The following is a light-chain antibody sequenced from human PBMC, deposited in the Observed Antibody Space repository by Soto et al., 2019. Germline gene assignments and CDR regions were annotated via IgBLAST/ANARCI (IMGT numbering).Light chain of an antibody. J-gene: IGLJ2*01. CDR1: SSDVGGYND. V-gene: IGLV2-8*01. Sequence: QSAQTQPPSASGSPGQSVAISCTGTSSDVGGYNDVSWYQQHPGKAPKLMIYEVTERPSGVPDRFSGSKSGNTASLTVSGLQADDEADYYCSSKAGSNNLGVVFGGGTKLTVL. CDR2: EVT. CDR3: SSKAGSNNLGVV.